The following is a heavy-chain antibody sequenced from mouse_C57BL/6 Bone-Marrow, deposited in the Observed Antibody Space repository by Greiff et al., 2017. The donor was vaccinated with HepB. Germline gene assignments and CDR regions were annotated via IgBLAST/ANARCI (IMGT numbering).Heavy chain of an antibody. CDR1: GYTFTSYW. Sequence: QVQLQQPGAELVRPGSSVKLSCKASGYTFTSYWMDWVKQRPGQGLEWIGNIYPSDSETHYNQKFKDKATLTVDKSSSTAYMQLSSLTSEDSAVYYCARLMDYGSSSFAYWGQGTRVTVSA. CDR2: IYPSDSET. V-gene: IGHV1-61*01. CDR3: ARLMDYGSSSFAY. D-gene: IGHD1-1*01. J-gene: IGHJ3*01.